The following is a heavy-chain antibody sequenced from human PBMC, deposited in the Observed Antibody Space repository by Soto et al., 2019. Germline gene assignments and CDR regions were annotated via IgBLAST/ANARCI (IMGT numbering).Heavy chain of an antibody. CDR1: GFTFSSYS. Sequence: GGSLRLSCAASGFTFSSYSMNWVRQAPGKGLEWVSSISSSSSYIYYADSVKGRFTISRDNAKNSLYLQMNSLRAEDTAVYYCARDKGIAITPYFDYWGQGTLVTVSS. V-gene: IGHV3-21*01. D-gene: IGHD2-21*01. CDR2: ISSSSSYI. J-gene: IGHJ4*02. CDR3: ARDKGIAITPYFDY.